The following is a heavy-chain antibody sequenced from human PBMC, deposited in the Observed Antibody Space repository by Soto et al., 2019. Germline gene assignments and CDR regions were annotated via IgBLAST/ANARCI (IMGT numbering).Heavy chain of an antibody. V-gene: IGHV1-69*06. J-gene: IGHJ6*02. CDR2: IIPIFGTA. CDR1: EDTFRNYA. Sequence: QVELVQSGAEVKKPGSSVKVSCQASEDTFRNYAISWVRQAPGQGLEWMGGIIPIFGTANYAQKFQGRVTVTADTSANTGDLEPSSLRSEDTAVYYCAKVRYSSPMGYYYGMDVWGQGTTVTVSS. D-gene: IGHD6-19*01. CDR3: AKVRYSSPMGYYYGMDV.